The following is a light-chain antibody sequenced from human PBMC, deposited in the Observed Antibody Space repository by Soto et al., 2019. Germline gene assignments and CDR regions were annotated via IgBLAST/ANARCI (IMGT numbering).Light chain of an antibody. V-gene: IGKV1-39*01. Sequence: DIEMTQSPSSLSASVGDRVTITCRASQSISSFLNWYQQKRGKAPKLLIQGATALQSGVPLRFSGSGSGTDFSLTISSLQPEDFATYYGQQSYSTLITFGRGTRVEIK. CDR2: GAT. CDR3: QQSYSTLIT. CDR1: QSISSF. J-gene: IGKJ4*01.